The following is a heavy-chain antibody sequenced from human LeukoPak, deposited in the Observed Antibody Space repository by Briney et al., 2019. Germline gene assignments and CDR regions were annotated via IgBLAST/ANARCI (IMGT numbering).Heavy chain of an antibody. Sequence: PSETLSLTCAVYGGSFSGYYWGWIRQSPGKGLEWIGEINHSGSTNYNPSLKSRVTISMDTSKNQFSLKLSSVTAADTAVYYCATSGGPLNWFDPWGQGTLVTVSS. CDR1: GGSFSGYY. J-gene: IGHJ5*02. CDR3: ATSGGPLNWFDP. CDR2: INHSGST. V-gene: IGHV4-34*01.